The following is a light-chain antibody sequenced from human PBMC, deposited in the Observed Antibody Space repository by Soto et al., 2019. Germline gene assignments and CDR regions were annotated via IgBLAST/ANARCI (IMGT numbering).Light chain of an antibody. CDR1: QSVGSN. Sequence: EIVMTQSPATLSVSPGERATLSCRASQSVGSNLAWSQQKPGQAPRLLIYGASTRATGIPARFRGSGSRTDFSPTISSLPSEDFAMFFCQQYNNWPPNRTSGHGTQVEIE. CDR2: GAS. J-gene: IGKJ1*01. CDR3: QQYNNWPPNRT. V-gene: IGKV3-15*01.